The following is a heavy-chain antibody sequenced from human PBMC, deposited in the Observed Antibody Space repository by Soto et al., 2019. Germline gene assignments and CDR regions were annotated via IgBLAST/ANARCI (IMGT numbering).Heavy chain of an antibody. Sequence: PGGPLRLSCTASGFKFSDYGVHRIRQAQGKGLEWVAVISNDGIKKNYGESAKGRFTISRDNSKNTLYLQMSSLRTEDTAVYYCAKSPQWVAKGGMDVWGQGTTVTVSS. D-gene: IGHD1-26*01. J-gene: IGHJ6*02. V-gene: IGHV3-30*18. CDR3: AKSPQWVAKGGMDV. CDR2: ISNDGIKK. CDR1: GFKFSDYG.